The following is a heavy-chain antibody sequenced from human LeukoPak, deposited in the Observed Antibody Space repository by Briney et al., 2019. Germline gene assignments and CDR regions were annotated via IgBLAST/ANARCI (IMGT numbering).Heavy chain of an antibody. J-gene: IGHJ4*02. Sequence: SETLSLTCTVSGYSISSGYYWGWIRQPPGKGLEWIGSIYHSGSTYYNPSLKSRVTISVDTSKNQFSLKLSSVTAADTAVYYCARGPRGGSYYDYWGQGTLVTVSS. CDR3: ARGPRGGSYYDY. CDR1: GYSISSGYY. D-gene: IGHD1-26*01. CDR2: IYHSGST. V-gene: IGHV4-38-2*02.